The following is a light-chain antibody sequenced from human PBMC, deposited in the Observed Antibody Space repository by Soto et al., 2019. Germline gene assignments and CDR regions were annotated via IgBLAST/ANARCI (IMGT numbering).Light chain of an antibody. CDR1: QSVRSN. CDR2: DAS. V-gene: IGKV3-15*01. CDR3: QHYNNRPPYN. J-gene: IGKJ2*01. Sequence: ETVMTQSPDTLSMSPGERVTLSCRASQSVRSNVDWYQQKGGQAPMLLIYDASTRAAGIPARFSGSASGTEFTLDISSLQSADSAIYYYQHYNNRPPYNFGEGTKLEIK.